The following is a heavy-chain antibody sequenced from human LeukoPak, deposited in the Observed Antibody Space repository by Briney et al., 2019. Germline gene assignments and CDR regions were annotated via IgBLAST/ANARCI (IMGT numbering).Heavy chain of an antibody. V-gene: IGHV1-18*01. CDR1: GYTFTTYG. CDR2: ITTYNGDT. D-gene: IGHD5-24*01. Sequence: ASVKVSCKASGYTFTTYGLSWVRQAPGQGLEWMGWITTYNGDTDYAQKLQGRVTMSTDTSTSTGYMELRSLRSDDTAVYYCARGLQETLAWLKALSAFDIWGQGTMVTVSS. J-gene: IGHJ3*02. CDR3: ARGLQETLAWLKALSAFDI.